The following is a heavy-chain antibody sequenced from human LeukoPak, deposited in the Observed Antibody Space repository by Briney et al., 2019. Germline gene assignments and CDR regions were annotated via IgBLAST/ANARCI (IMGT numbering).Heavy chain of an antibody. CDR2: INHSGST. D-gene: IGHD2-2*01. CDR3: ARGGRYCSSTSCYKYNWFDP. V-gene: IGHV4-34*01. Sequence: SETLSLTCTVSGGSISNGDHYWSWIRQPPGKGLEWIGEINHSGSTNYNPSLKSRVTISVDTSKNQFSLKLSSVTAADTAVYYCARGGRYCSSTSCYKYNWFDPWGQGTLVTVSS. J-gene: IGHJ5*02. CDR1: GGSISNGDHY.